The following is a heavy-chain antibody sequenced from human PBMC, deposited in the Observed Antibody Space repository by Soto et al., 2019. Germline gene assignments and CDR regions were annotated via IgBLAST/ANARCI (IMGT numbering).Heavy chain of an antibody. CDR3: AKDTAATHPRVYYYGMDV. J-gene: IGHJ6*02. Sequence: PGGSLRLSCAASGFTFSSYGMHWVRQAPGKGLEWVAVISYDGSNKYYADSVKGRFTISRDNSKNTLYLQMNSLRAEDTAVYYCAKDTAATHPRVYYYGMDVWGQGTTVTVSS. D-gene: IGHD2-15*01. CDR1: GFTFSSYG. CDR2: ISYDGSNK. V-gene: IGHV3-30*18.